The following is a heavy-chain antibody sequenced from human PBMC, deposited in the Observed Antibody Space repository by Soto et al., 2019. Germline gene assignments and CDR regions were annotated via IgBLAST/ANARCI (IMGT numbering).Heavy chain of an antibody. V-gene: IGHV1-18*01. CDR3: ARDIVFEDSSGNLPGY. J-gene: IGHJ4*02. CDR2: ISSHNNNT. Sequence: QVQLVQSGAEVKEPGASVKVSCKASGYSFTSYGFSWVRQAPGQGPEWMGWISSHNNNTKYAQKLQGRVTMTTDTSTRTAYLELRSLRSDDTAVYYCARDIVFEDSSGNLPGYWVQGTLVTVSS. D-gene: IGHD3-22*01. CDR1: GYSFTSYG.